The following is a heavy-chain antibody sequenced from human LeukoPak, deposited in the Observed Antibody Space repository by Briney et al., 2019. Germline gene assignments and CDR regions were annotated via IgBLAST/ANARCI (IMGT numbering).Heavy chain of an antibody. Sequence: SETLSLTYTVSGGSISSYYWSWIRQPAGKGLEWIGRIYTSGSTNYNPSLKSRVTMSVDTSKNQFSLKLSSVTAADTAVYYCARDHRIRGVIPYWGQGTPVTVSS. J-gene: IGHJ4*02. V-gene: IGHV4-4*07. CDR1: GGSISSYY. CDR3: ARDHRIRGVIPY. CDR2: IYTSGST. D-gene: IGHD3-10*01.